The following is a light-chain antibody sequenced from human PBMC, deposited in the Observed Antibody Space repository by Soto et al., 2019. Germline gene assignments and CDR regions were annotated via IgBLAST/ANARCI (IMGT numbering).Light chain of an antibody. CDR2: SNN. Sequence: QSVLTQPPSASGTPGQRVTISCSGSSSTIGSNTVNWYQQLPGAAPKLLIYSNNQRPSGVPDRFSGSKSGTSASLAISGLQSEDEADYYCAAWDDSLNGNWVFGGGTKVTVL. CDR1: SSTIGSNT. V-gene: IGLV1-44*01. J-gene: IGLJ3*02. CDR3: AAWDDSLNGNWV.